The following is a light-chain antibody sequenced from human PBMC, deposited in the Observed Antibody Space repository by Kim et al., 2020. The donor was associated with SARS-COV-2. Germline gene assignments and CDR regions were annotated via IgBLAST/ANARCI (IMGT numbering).Light chain of an antibody. J-gene: IGLJ2*01. CDR3: NSRDSSGNHLVV. CDR2: GKN. Sequence: LGQKVRITCQGDSLRSYYAGWYQQKPGQAPVLVIYGKNNRPSGIPDRFSGSSSGNTASLTITGAQAEDEADYYCNSRDSSGNHLVVFGGGTQLTVL. V-gene: IGLV3-19*01. CDR1: SLRSYY.